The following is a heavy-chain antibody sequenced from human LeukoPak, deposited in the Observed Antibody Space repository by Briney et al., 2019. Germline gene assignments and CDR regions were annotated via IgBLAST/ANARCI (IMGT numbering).Heavy chain of an antibody. CDR1: GYTFTSYG. CDR2: ISAYNANT. J-gene: IGHJ6*02. Sequence: VASVKVSCKSAGYTFTSYGIGWVRQAHGQGHERMGWISAYNANTNYAQKLQGRVTMTTDTSTSTAYMELRSLRSDDTAVYYCARDGFSGVVPAATYYYYYGMDVWGQGTTVTVSS. D-gene: IGHD2-2*01. CDR3: ARDGFSGVVPAATYYYYYGMDV. V-gene: IGHV1-18*01.